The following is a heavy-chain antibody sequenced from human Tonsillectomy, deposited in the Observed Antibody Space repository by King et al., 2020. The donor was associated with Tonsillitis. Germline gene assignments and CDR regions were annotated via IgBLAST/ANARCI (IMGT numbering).Heavy chain of an antibody. Sequence: VQLVESGGGVVQPGRSLRLSCAASGFTFSSYGMHWVRQAPGKGLEWVAVISYDGSNKYYADSVKGRFTISRDNSKNTLYLQMNSLRAEDTAGYYCAKGYVRYYESSGSSSFDYWGQGTLVTVSP. CDR2: ISYDGSNK. CDR1: GFTFSSYG. V-gene: IGHV3-30*18. D-gene: IGHD3-22*01. CDR3: AKGYVRYYESSGSSSFDY. J-gene: IGHJ4*02.